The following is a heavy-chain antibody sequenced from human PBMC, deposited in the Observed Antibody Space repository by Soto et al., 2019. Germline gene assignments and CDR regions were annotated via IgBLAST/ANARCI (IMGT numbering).Heavy chain of an antibody. D-gene: IGHD2-21*02. CDR2: VNPSGGHT. J-gene: IGHJ4*02. V-gene: IGHV1-46*01. CDR1: GDTFTDYY. Sequence: QVQLMQSGAEVKKPGASVKVSCKASGDTFTDYYIHWVRQAPGQGLEWMGTVNPSGGHTTYAQHFLGRVTMNWDTSTSTLYMELTSLTSDDTAIYYCARGGHVVVVTAALDYWGQGTLVTFSS. CDR3: ARGGHVVVVTAALDY.